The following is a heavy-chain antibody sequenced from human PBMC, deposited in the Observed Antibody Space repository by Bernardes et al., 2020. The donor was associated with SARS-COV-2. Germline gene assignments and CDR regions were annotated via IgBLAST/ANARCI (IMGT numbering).Heavy chain of an antibody. CDR1: DFSFSVYT. Sequence: GGSLRLSCTTSDFSFSVYTMNWVRQAPGKGLEWMSSISSGGDNIYYADSVKGRFTMSRDNAKNSLYLQMHSLRAEDTAMYYCATTKVEYCSVGTCSYHDSWGQGTLVTVSS. D-gene: IGHD2-15*01. CDR2: ISSGGDNI. J-gene: IGHJ4*02. CDR3: ATTKVEYCSVGTCSYHDS. V-gene: IGHV3-21*01.